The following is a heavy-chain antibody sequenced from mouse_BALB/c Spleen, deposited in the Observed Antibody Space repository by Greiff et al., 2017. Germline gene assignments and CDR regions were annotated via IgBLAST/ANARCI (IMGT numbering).Heavy chain of an antibody. CDR1: GYTFTSYW. V-gene: IGHV1S22*01. CDR3: TRNYYGSSPAWFAY. Sequence: LQQPGSELVRPGASVKLSCKASGYTFTSYWMHWVKQRPGQGLEWIGNIYPGSGSTNYDEKFKSKATLTVDTSSSTAYMQLSSLTSEDSAVYYCTRNYYGSSPAWFAYWGQGTLVTVSA. J-gene: IGHJ3*01. CDR2: IYPGSGST. D-gene: IGHD1-1*01.